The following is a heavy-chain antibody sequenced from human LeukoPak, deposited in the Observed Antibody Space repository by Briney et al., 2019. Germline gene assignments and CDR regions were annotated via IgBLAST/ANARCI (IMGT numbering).Heavy chain of an antibody. CDR2: ISTDGTTT. CDR3: ARSLGYSSGG. V-gene: IGHV3-74*01. D-gene: IGHD2-15*01. CDR1: GLPFRSHW. Sequence: GGSLRLSCAASGLPFRSHWMHWVRQVPGKGLVWVSHISTDGTTTNYADSVKGRFTISRDSAKDTLYLQLNSLRAEDTAIYYCARSLGYSSGGWGQGTLVTVSS. J-gene: IGHJ4*02.